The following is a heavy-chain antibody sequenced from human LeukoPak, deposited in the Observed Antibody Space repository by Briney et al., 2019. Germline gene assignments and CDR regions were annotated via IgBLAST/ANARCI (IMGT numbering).Heavy chain of an antibody. J-gene: IGHJ5*02. D-gene: IGHD3-10*01. CDR2: FSYSGNI. CDR1: GASINSGTYY. V-gene: IGHV4-39*01. Sequence: SETLSLTCTVSGASINSGTYYWGWVCQPPGKGLEWIGTFSYSGNIYYNPSLKSRVTISVDMSKNQFSLELTSVTAADTAVYYCARRSYGVPFDPWGQGILVTVSS. CDR3: ARRSYGVPFDP.